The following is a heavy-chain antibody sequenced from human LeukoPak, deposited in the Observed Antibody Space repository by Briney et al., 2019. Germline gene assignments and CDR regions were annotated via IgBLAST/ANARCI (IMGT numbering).Heavy chain of an antibody. D-gene: IGHD2-15*01. CDR3: GRAADS. CDR2: HYHNGDT. CDR1: GGLTGSGTYY. Sequence: SETLSLTCTVSGGLTGSGTYYWGWIRQPPGKGLEWIGSHYHNGDTYYNPSLKSRVTISVDTSKSQFSLRLTSVTAADTAVYFCGRAADSWGQGILVTVSS. V-gene: IGHV4-39*01. J-gene: IGHJ4*02.